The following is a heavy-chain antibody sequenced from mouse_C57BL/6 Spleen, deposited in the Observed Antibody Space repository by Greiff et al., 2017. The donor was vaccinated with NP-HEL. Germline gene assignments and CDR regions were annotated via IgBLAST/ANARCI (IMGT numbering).Heavy chain of an antibody. J-gene: IGHJ4*01. V-gene: IGHV5-4*01. D-gene: IGHD4-1*01. CDR1: GFTFSSYA. CDR2: ISDGGSYT. CDR3: ARENWDSYYAMDY. Sequence: EVQLVESGGGLVKPGGSLKLSCAASGFTFSSYAMSWVRQTPEKRLEWVATISDGGSYTYYPDNVKGRFTISRDKAKNNLYLQMSHLKSEDTAMYYCARENWDSYYAMDYWGQGTSVTVSS.